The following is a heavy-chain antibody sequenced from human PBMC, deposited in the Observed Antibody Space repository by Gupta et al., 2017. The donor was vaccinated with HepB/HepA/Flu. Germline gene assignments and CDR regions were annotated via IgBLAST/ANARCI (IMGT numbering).Heavy chain of an antibody. CDR2: IKGDESER. CDR1: GFTLSAYW. CDR3: ARDDAAVPGFY. Sequence: EVQLVESGGALVQSGGSLGLSCAASGFTLSAYWMSWVRQAPGKGLEWVANIKGDESERYYVDSVKGRFTISRDNAKNSLYLQMNSLRDEDTAVYYCARDDAAVPGFYWGQGTLVTVSS. J-gene: IGHJ4*02. V-gene: IGHV3-7*01. D-gene: IGHD6-19*01.